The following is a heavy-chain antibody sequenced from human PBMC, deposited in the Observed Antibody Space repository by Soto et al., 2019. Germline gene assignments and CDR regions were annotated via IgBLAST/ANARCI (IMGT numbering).Heavy chain of an antibody. CDR1: GGSFSGYY. D-gene: IGHD5-12*01. CDR3: ARGGWMATITRAIDY. V-gene: IGHV4-34*01. J-gene: IGHJ4*02. Sequence: SETLSLTCAVYGGSFSGYYWSWIRQPPGKGLEWIGEINHSGSTNYNPSLKSRVTISVDTSKNQFSLKLSSVTAADTAVYYCARGGWMATITRAIDYWGQGTLVTVPQ. CDR2: INHSGST.